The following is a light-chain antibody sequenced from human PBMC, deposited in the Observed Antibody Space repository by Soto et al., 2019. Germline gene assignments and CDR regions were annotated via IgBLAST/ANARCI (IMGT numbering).Light chain of an antibody. J-gene: IGLJ2*01. V-gene: IGLV7-43*01. CDR2: STT. CDR3: LLFYGDGVV. CDR1: AGAVTSGYY. Sequence: QTVVTQEPSLTVSRGGTVTLTCASSAGAVTSGYYPNWFQQRPGQPPRALIYSTTYKHPWTPARFSGSLVGGKAALTLSAAQPEDEAEYYCLLFYGDGVVFGGGTKVTVL.